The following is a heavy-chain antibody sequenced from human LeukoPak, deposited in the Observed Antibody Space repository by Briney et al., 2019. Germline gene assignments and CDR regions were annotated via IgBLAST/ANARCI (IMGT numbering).Heavy chain of an antibody. J-gene: IGHJ4*02. D-gene: IGHD4-23*01. CDR1: GFTFSSYS. V-gene: IGHV3-48*04. CDR3: ARDTYGGNSDYFDY. CDR2: ISSSSSTI. Sequence: GGSLRLSCAASGFTFSSYSMNWVRQAPGKGLEWVSYISSSSSTIYYADSVKGRFTISRDNAKNSLYLQMNSLRAEDTAVYYCARDTYGGNSDYFDYWGQGTLVTVSS.